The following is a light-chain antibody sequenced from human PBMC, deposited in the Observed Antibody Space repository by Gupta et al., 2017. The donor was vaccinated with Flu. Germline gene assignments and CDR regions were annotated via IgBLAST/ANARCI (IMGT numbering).Light chain of an antibody. CDR3: SSYTSGSTFYV. V-gene: IGLV2-14*01. CDR1: SSDVGRSDS. J-gene: IGLJ1*01. CDR2: DVT. Sequence: QSALTQPASVSGSPGQSITISCSGTSSDVGRSDSVSWYQQHPDKAPKLIIFDVTNRPSGASSRFSGSKSGNTAPLTISGLQAEDETDYYCSSYTSGSTFYVFGTGTKVTVL.